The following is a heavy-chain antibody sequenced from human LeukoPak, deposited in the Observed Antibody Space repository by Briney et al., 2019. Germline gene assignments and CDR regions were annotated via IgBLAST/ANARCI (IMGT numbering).Heavy chain of an antibody. Sequence: GGSLRLSCSASGFTFSTYGIHWVRQAPGKGLEWVAFIRFDGSDKYYADSVKGRFTISRDNAKNLLYLQMNSLRAEDTAVYFCAKDGGFWSDYSYFDYWGQGTQVTVSS. CDR1: GFTFSTYG. CDR2: IRFDGSDK. CDR3: AKDGGFWSDYSYFDY. D-gene: IGHD3-3*01. J-gene: IGHJ4*02. V-gene: IGHV3-30*02.